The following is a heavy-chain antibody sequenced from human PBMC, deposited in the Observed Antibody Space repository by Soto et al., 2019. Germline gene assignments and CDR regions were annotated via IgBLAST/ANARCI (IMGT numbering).Heavy chain of an antibody. V-gene: IGHV5-51*01. D-gene: IGHD2-21*02. CDR2: IYPGDSDT. CDR3: ARQPCGGDCYSKNWFDP. J-gene: IGHJ5*02. Sequence: GESLKISCKGSGYSFSSYWIGWVRQMPGKGLEWMGIIYPGDSDTRYSPSIQGQVTISFDNSISTAYLHWICLKASDTSIYYCARQPCGGDCYSKNWFDPWGQGTLVTVSS. CDR1: GYSFSSYW.